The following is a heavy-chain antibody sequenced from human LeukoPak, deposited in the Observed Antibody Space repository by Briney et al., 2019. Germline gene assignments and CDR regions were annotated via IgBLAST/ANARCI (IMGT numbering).Heavy chain of an antibody. D-gene: IGHD3-22*01. CDR2: IKEDGSEK. CDR3: ASGENYYDDSGYNYYFEF. V-gene: IGHV3-7*01. Sequence: GGSLRLSCAASGFTFSSYAMSWVRQAPGQGLEWVANIKEDGSEKYYVDSVKGRFTISRDNAKTSLYLDMISLRAEDTAVYYCASGENYYDDSGYNYYFEFWGQGTLVTVSS. J-gene: IGHJ4*02. CDR1: GFTFSSYA.